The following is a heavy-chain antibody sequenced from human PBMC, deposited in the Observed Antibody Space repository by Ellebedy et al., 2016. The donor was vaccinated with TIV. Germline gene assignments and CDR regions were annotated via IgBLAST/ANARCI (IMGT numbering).Heavy chain of an antibody. J-gene: IGHJ4*02. V-gene: IGHV3-7*01. D-gene: IGHD4-17*01. CDR1: GFTFSIYW. CDR2: IKQYGSEQ. CDR3: ARHTDYALEY. Sequence: GESLKISCTASGFTFSIYWMTWVRQAPGKGLECVANIKQYGSEQSYVDSVKGRFTISRDNAKNSLHLQMNGLRDEDTAVYYSARHTDYALEYWGQGALVTVSS.